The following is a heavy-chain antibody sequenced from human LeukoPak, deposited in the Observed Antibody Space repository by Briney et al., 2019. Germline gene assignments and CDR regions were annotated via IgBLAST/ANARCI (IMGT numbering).Heavy chain of an antibody. CDR1: GVSISITTYY. J-gene: IGHJ4*02. CDR2: INYSGNS. CDR3: ARESSSSWSAVDY. V-gene: IGHV4-39*07. Sequence: SETLSLTCIVSGVSISITTYYWGWMRQPPGKGLEWIGSINYSGNSYYNPSLRSRVTISVDTSKNQFSLKLNSVTAADTAVYYCARESSSSWSAVDYWGQGTLVTVSS. D-gene: IGHD6-13*01.